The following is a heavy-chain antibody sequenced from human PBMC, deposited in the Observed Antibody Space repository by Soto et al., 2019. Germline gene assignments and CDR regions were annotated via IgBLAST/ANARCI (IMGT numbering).Heavy chain of an antibody. D-gene: IGHD4-4*01. CDR2: ISYDGSSK. CDR1: GFTFSSYG. CDR3: VKDLSPTVTGYYLHYGMDV. J-gene: IGHJ6*02. Sequence: QVQLVESGGGVVQPGRSLRLSCAASGFTFSSYGMHWVRQAPSKGLEWMTIISYDGSSKYYADSVKGRFTISRDNSENTVYLQMNSLRDEDTAVYYCVKDLSPTVTGYYLHYGMDVWGQGTTVTVSS. V-gene: IGHV3-30*18.